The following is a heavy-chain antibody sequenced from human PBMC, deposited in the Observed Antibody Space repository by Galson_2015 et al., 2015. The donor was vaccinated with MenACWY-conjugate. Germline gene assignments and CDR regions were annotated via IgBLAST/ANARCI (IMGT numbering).Heavy chain of an antibody. CDR1: GFTFSSYG. CDR3: AKVISGWYEGYYFDY. D-gene: IGHD6-19*01. CDR2: ISYDGSNK. V-gene: IGHV3-30*18. J-gene: IGHJ4*02. Sequence: SLRLSCAASGFTFSSYGMHWVRQAPGKGLEWVAVISYDGSNKYYADSVKGRFTISRDNSKNTLYLQMNSLRAEGTAVYYCAKVISGWYEGYYFDYWGQGTLVTVSS.